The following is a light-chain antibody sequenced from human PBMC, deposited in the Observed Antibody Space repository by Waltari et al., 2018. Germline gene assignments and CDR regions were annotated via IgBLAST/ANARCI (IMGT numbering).Light chain of an antibody. CDR1: QTMNNF. V-gene: IGKV1-39*01. CDR2: GAS. Sequence: DIQMTQSPSSLSASVGDRVAITCRASQTMNNFLNWYQKKPGKAPKLLIYGASTLHNGVPSRFSGSASGTDFTLIISSLQPEDFATYYCQQAYNTPVTFGPGTKVDIK. CDR3: QQAYNTPVT. J-gene: IGKJ3*01.